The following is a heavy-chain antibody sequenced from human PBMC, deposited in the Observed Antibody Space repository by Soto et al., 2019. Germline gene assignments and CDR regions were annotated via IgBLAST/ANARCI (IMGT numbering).Heavy chain of an antibody. CDR2: IKSKTDGGTT. V-gene: IGHV3-15*01. Sequence: GGSLRLSCAASGFTFSNAWMSWVRQAPGKGLEWVGRIKSKTDGGTTDYAAPVKGRFTISRDDSKNTLYLQMNSLKTEETAVYYCTTGRLAGDAFDIWGQGTMVTVSS. J-gene: IGHJ3*02. CDR1: GFTFSNAW. D-gene: IGHD6-19*01. CDR3: TTGRLAGDAFDI.